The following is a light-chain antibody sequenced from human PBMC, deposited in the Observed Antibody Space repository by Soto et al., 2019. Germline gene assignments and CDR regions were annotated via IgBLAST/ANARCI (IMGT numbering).Light chain of an antibody. J-gene: IGKJ5*01. CDR3: QQRSNWPA. CDR2: DAS. Sequence: EIVLTQSPTTLSLSPGERATLSCRTSQSVSTNVAWYQQKPGQAPRLLIYDASNRATGIPARFSGSGSGTDFTLTISSLEPEDFAVYYCQQRSNWPAFGQGTRLEIK. V-gene: IGKV3-11*01. CDR1: QSVSTN.